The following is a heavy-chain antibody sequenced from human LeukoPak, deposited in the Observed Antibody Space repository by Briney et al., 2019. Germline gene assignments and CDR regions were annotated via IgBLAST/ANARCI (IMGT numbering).Heavy chain of an antibody. V-gene: IGHV3-64*01. CDR1: GVTFSSYA. J-gene: IGHJ4*02. Sequence: GGSLRLSCAASGVTFSSYAMHWVRQAPGEGLEYVSGISTNGGSTNYANSVKGRSTISRDNSKNTLYLQMGSLRAEDMAVYYCARDHGSGSYSDYWGQGTLVTVSS. D-gene: IGHD1-26*01. CDR3: ARDHGSGSYSDY. CDR2: ISTNGGST.